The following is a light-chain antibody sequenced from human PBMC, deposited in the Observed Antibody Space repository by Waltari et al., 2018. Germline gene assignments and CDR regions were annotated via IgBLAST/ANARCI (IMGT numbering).Light chain of an antibody. Sequence: DIVMTQSPLSLPVTPGEPASISCRSSQSLLHSNGYNYLDWYLQKAGQSPQLLIYLGSNRASGVPDRFSGSGSGTDFTLKISRVEAEDVGVYYCKQVLQTPRTFGGDQGGDQT. CDR2: LGS. CDR3: KQVLQTPRT. V-gene: IGKV2-28*01. J-gene: IGKJ4*01. CDR1: QSLLHSNGYNY.